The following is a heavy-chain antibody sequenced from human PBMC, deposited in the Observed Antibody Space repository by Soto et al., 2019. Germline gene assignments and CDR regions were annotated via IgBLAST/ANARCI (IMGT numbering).Heavy chain of an antibody. Sequence: QVQLQESGPGLAKPSQTLSLTCTVSGGSISSGGYYWSWIRQHPGKGLEWIGYIYYSGSTYYNPSLKSRVTIPVATSKNQYSLKLSSVTAAATAVYYCARVCGVDCHNGMDVGGQGTTVTVSS. V-gene: IGHV4-31*03. CDR1: GGSISSGGYY. CDR2: IYYSGST. D-gene: IGHD2-21*02. J-gene: IGHJ6*02. CDR3: ARVCGVDCHNGMDV.